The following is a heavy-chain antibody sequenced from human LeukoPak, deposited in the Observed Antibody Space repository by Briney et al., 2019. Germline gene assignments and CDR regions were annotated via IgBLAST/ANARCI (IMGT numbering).Heavy chain of an antibody. CDR1: GLSFSTYA. V-gene: IGHV3-23*01. D-gene: IGHD2-15*01. CDR2: IDNSGFTT. CDR3: TAQYCSGGSCDEPH. J-gene: IGHJ4*02. Sequence: GGSLRLSCAASGLSFSTYAMNWVRQAPGKGLEWVSAIDNSGFTTYYADSVRGRFTISRDNSKNTAYLQMNSLNTEDTAVYYCTAQYCSGGSCDEPHWGPGTLVTVSS.